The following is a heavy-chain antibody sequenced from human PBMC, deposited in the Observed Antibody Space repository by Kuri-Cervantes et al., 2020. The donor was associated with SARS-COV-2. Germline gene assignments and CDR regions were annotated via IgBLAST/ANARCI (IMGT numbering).Heavy chain of an antibody. J-gene: IGHJ4*02. V-gene: IGHV3-23*01. CDR2: ISGSGDTT. CDR1: GLTFNSYG. D-gene: IGHD1-1*01. Sequence: LSLTCAASGLTFNSYGMSWVRQAPGKGLEWVSSISGSGDTTNYADSVKGRFTSSRDNSKNTLYLQMSSLRAEDTAVYYCAKVISDTTDFWGQGTLVTVSS. CDR3: AKVISDTTDF.